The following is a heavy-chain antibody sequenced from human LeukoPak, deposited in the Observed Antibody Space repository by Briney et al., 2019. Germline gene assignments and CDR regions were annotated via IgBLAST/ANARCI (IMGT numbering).Heavy chain of an antibody. Sequence: PSETLSLTCAVYGESFSDSYWIWIHQPPGKGLEWIGEVNHSGITTYNPSLKSRITISVDTSKNQFSLKVNSVTAADTAVYYCASSTEYDFLGGPWAQGTLVTVSS. CDR3: ASSTEYDFLGGP. V-gene: IGHV4-34*01. CDR1: GESFSDSY. J-gene: IGHJ4*02. D-gene: IGHD3-3*01. CDR2: VNHSGIT.